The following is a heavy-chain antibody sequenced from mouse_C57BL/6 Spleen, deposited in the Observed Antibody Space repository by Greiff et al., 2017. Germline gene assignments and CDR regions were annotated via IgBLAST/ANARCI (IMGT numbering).Heavy chain of an antibody. CDR3: ARERLRLRAMDY. J-gene: IGHJ4*01. Sequence: VQLLQSGPDLVKPGASVKLSCKASGYTFTDYNMHWVKQSHGKSLEWIGYINPNNGGTSYHQKFKGQATLTVNKSSSTAYMELRSLTSEDSAVYYCARERLRLRAMDYWGQGTSVTVSS. V-gene: IGHV1-22*01. CDR1: GYTFTDYN. CDR2: INPNNGGT. D-gene: IGHD3-2*02.